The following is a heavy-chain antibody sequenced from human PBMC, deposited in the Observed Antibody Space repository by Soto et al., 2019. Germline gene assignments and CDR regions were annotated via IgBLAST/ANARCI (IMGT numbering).Heavy chain of an antibody. CDR3: AADKGYYGPGTSVNGYYYGMDA. D-gene: IGHD3-10*01. V-gene: IGHV1-58*01. CDR2: IVVGSGNT. J-gene: IGHJ6*02. CDR1: GFTFTSSA. Sequence: SVKVSCKASGFTFTSSAVQWVRQARGQRLEWIGWIVVGSGNTNYAQKFQERVTITRDMSTSTAYMELSSLRSEDTAVYYCAADKGYYGPGTSVNGYYYGMDAWGQGTTVTASS.